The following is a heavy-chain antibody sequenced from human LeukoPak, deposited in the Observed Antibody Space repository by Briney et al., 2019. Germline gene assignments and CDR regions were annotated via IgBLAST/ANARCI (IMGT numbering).Heavy chain of an antibody. Sequence: PSETLSLTCTVSGGSISTYFWSWIRQPPGKGLEWIGYIYYSGSTNYNPSLKSRVTISLDTSKNQFSLNLSSVTAADTAVYYCARQTGSGLFILPGGQGTLVTVSS. CDR3: ARQTGSGLFILP. CDR2: IYYSGST. J-gene: IGHJ4*02. CDR1: GGSISTYF. V-gene: IGHV4-59*08. D-gene: IGHD3/OR15-3a*01.